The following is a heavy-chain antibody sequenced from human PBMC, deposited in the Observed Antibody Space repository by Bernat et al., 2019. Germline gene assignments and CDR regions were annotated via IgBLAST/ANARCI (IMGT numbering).Heavy chain of an antibody. Sequence: QVQLQESGPGLVKPSETLSLTCTVSGDTINSYYWSWIRQPPGKGLEWIGHIYYSGSTNYNPSLKSRVTISIDTSKNQFSLELTSVTAADTAVYYCARTPGGDYEDYPSWFAPWGQGTLVTVSS. V-gene: IGHV4-59*01. CDR1: GDTINSYY. J-gene: IGHJ5*02. CDR3: ARTPGGDYEDYPSWFAP. D-gene: IGHD4-17*01. CDR2: IYYSGST.